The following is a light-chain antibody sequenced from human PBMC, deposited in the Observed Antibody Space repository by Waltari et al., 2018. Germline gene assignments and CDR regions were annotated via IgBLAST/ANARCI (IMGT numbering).Light chain of an antibody. Sequence: DVVMTQSPLSLPITPGQPASISCRSSQSLVHSNGNTYLSWYQQKPGQPPRPLIYQVSNRYSGVPDRFSGSGAETDFTLKISRVEAEDVGVYYCGQGAHLPFTFGPGTKLDIK. J-gene: IGKJ3*01. CDR2: QVS. V-gene: IGKV2-30*02. CDR3: GQGAHLPFT. CDR1: QSLVHSNGNTY.